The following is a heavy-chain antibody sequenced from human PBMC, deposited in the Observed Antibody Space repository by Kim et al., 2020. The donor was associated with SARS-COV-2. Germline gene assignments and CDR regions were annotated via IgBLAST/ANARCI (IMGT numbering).Heavy chain of an antibody. CDR1: GGSISSSSYY. Sequence: SETLSLTCTVSGGSISSSSYYWGWIRQPPGKGLEWIGSIYYSGSTYYNPSLKSRVTISVDTSKNQFSLKLSSVTAADTAVYYCARDRYCSGGSCYEVDYYYYYGMDVWGQGTPVTVSS. CDR2: IYYSGST. V-gene: IGHV4-39*07. J-gene: IGHJ6*02. D-gene: IGHD2-15*01. CDR3: ARDRYCSGGSCYEVDYYYYYGMDV.